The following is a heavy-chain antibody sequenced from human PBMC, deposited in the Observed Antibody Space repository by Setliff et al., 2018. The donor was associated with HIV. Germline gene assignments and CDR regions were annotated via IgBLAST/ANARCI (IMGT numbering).Heavy chain of an antibody. CDR3: ARTSGARTTDY. J-gene: IGHJ4*02. V-gene: IGHV5-51*01. Sequence: GESLKISCKGSGYSFTNSWIGWVRQMPGKGLEWMGTIYPGDSDTRYSPSFQGHVTISADKSISTAYLQWSSLKASDTAMYYCARTSGARTTDYWGQGTLVTVSS. CDR1: GYSFTNSW. D-gene: IGHD1-1*01. CDR2: IYPGDSDT.